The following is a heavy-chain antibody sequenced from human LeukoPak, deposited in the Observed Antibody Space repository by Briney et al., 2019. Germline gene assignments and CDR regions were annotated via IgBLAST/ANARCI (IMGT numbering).Heavy chain of an antibody. D-gene: IGHD1-26*01. J-gene: IGHJ4*02. CDR1: GFSLSTSGMR. Sequence: ESGPTLVNPTQTLTLTCTFSGFSLSTSGMRVSWIRQPPGKALEWLARIDWDDDKFYSTSLKTRLTTSKDTSKNQVVLTMTNMDPVDTATYYCARLNSGTYLDYWGQGTLVTVSS. CDR2: IDWDDDK. CDR3: ARLNSGTYLDY. V-gene: IGHV2-70*04.